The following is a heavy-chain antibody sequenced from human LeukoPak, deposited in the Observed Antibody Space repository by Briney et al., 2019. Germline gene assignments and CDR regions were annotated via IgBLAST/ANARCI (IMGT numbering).Heavy chain of an antibody. CDR2: ISGSGSST. D-gene: IGHD5-18*01. CDR3: AKGGYSYGYSLDY. V-gene: IGHV3-23*01. CDR1: GFTFSSYD. J-gene: IGHJ4*02. Sequence: GGSLRLSCAASGFTFSSYDMSWVRQAPGKGLEWVSGISGSGSSTYYADSVKGRFTISRDNSKSTLYLQMNSLRAEDTAVYYCAKGGYSYGYSLDYWGQGTLVTVSS.